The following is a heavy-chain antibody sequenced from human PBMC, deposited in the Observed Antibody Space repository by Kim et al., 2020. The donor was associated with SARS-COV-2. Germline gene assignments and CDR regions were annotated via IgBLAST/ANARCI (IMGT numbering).Heavy chain of an antibody. Sequence: GGSLRLSCAASGFTFSSYAMSWVRQAPGKGLEWVSAISGSGGSTYYADSVKGRFTISRDNSKNTLYLQMNSLRAEDTAVYYCAKTKYYDYVWGSYIFDYWGQGTLVTVSS. CDR3: AKTKYYDYVWGSYIFDY. CDR1: GFTFSSYA. CDR2: ISGSGGST. V-gene: IGHV3-23*01. J-gene: IGHJ4*02. D-gene: IGHD3-16*01.